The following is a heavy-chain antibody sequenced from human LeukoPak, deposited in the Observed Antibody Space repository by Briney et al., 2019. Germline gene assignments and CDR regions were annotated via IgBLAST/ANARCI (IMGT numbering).Heavy chain of an antibody. J-gene: IGHJ5*02. CDR1: GGSISSNNW. CDR2: INHSGGT. CDR3: ARGPPTTRKRWFDP. Sequence: SSETLSLTCAVSGGSISSNNWWGWIRQPPGKGLEWIGEINHSGGTNYNPSLKSRVTISVDTSKNQFSLKLSSVTAADTAVYYCARGPPTTRKRWFDPWGQGTLVTVSS. V-gene: IGHV4-4*02. D-gene: IGHD4-17*01.